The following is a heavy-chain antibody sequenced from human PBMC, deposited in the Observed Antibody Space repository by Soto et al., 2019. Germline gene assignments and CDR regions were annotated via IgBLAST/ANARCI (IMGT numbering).Heavy chain of an antibody. CDR1: GYTFTSYD. D-gene: IGHD2-15*01. CDR3: ARPKLSGSGSAFDY. Sequence: QVQLVQSGGEVKKPGASVKVSCKASGYTFTSYDINWVRQAPGQGLGWVGWIGPYTGDTTSSQHLRDRVTMTADTSTSTVYMELSRLRSDDTYVYFCARPKLSGSGSAFDYWGQGTLLTGSS. J-gene: IGHJ4*02. V-gene: IGHV1-18*01. CDR2: IGPYTGDT.